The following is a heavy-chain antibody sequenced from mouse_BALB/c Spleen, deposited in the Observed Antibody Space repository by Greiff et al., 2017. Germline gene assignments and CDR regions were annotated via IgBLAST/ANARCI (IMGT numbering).Heavy chain of an antibody. V-gene: IGHV5-6*02. CDR2: ISSGGSYT. D-gene: IGHD4-1*01. J-gene: IGHJ4*01. CDR3: ARGTGRSAMDY. CDR1: GFTFSSYG. Sequence: DVKLVESGGDLVKPGGSLKLSCAASGFTFSSYGMSWVRQTPDKRLEWVATISSGGSYTYYPDSVKGRFTISRDNAKNTLYLQMSSLKSEDTAMYYCARGTGRSAMDYWGQGTSVTVSS.